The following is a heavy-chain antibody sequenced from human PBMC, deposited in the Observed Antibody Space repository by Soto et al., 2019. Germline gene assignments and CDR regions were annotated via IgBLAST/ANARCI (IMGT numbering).Heavy chain of an antibody. V-gene: IGHV1-18*01. Sequence: QVQLVQSGAEVKKPGASVKVSCKASGYTFTNYGISWVRQAPGQGLEWMGWISAYNGNTKYAQKLQGRVTMTTDTFTSTSQKEQRNLRSDDTAVYYCARDSPPVDYWGQGTLVTVSS. CDR2: ISAYNGNT. J-gene: IGHJ4*02. CDR3: ARDSPPVDY. CDR1: GYTFTNYG.